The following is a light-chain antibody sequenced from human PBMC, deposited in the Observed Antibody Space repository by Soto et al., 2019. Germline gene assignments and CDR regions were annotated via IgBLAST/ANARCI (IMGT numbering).Light chain of an antibody. CDR3: WSYAVGRTYV. CDR1: SSDVGNYNL. CDR2: EDS. Sequence: QSALTQPASVCGSPGQSITISCTGSSSDVGNYNLVSWYQQHPATAPTLMIYEDSKWPSVVSTRFSGSKSGNTGYLTISGLQAEEEADYHCWSYAVGRTYVFGTGTKVTVL. J-gene: IGLJ1*01. V-gene: IGLV2-23*01.